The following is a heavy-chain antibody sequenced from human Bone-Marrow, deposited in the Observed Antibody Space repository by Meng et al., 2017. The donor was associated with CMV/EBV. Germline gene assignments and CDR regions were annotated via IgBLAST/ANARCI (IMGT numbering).Heavy chain of an antibody. V-gene: IGHV1-46*01. CDR2: INPSGGTT. D-gene: IGHD4/OR15-4a*01. CDR3: ARGDYKYAFDI. Sequence: ASVKVSCKASGYTLSRYFIHWVRQAPGQGLEWMGIINPSGGTTNYAQNFQGRVTVTRDTSTSTVYMELSSLRSEDTAVYYCARGDYKYAFDIWGQGTMVTASS. CDR1: GYTLSRYF. J-gene: IGHJ3*02.